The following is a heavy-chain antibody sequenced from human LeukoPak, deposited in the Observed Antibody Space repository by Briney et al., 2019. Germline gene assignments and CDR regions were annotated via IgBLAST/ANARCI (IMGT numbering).Heavy chain of an antibody. D-gene: IGHD3-3*01. V-gene: IGHV3-21*01. CDR3: ASQRFLEWFHYYYMDV. J-gene: IGHJ6*03. Sequence: PGGSLRLSCAASGFTFSSYSMNWVRQAPGKGLEWVSSISSSSSYIYYADSVKGRFTISRDNAKNSLYLQMNSLRAEDTAVYYCASQRFLEWFHYYYMDVWGKGTTVTFSS. CDR1: GFTFSSYS. CDR2: ISSSSSYI.